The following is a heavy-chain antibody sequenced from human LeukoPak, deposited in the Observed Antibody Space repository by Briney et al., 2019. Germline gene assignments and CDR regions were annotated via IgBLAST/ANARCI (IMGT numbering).Heavy chain of an antibody. Sequence: GGSLRLSCAASGFTFSSHGMHWVRQAPGKGLEWVAVISYDGSNKYYADSVKGRFTISRDNSKNTLYLQMNSLRAEDTAVYYCARSGRQQLMDVWGQGTTVTVSS. CDR1: GFTFSSHG. V-gene: IGHV3-30*19. CDR3: ARSGRQQLMDV. D-gene: IGHD6-13*01. J-gene: IGHJ6*02. CDR2: ISYDGSNK.